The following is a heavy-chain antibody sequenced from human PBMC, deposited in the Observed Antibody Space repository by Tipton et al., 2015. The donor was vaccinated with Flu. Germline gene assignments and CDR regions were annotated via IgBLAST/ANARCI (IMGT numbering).Heavy chain of an antibody. CDR1: ADSISSNY. D-gene: IGHD2-15*01. CDR2: IYNTWST. J-gene: IGHJ3*02. Sequence: TLSLTCSVSADSISSNYWSWIRQSPGKGLEWIGYIYNTWSTNYNPSLKSRVTISVDTSKNQVSLKLSSVTAADTAVYYCAAHCSGGSCSHAFDIWGQGTMVTVSS. CDR3: AAHCSGGSCSHAFDI. V-gene: IGHV4-59*12.